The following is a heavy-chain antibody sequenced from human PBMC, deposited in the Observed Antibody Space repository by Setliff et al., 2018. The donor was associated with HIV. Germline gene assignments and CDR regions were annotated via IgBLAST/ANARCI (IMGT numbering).Heavy chain of an antibody. CDR3: AIRSRLGGSSNYFDS. J-gene: IGHJ4*02. Sequence: SETLSLTCTVSGGSIRSTSYYWGWIRQPPGKGLEWIGSIYYSGSTYYNPSLKSRVTISVDLSKEQISLKLSSVTAADTAIYYCAIRSRLGGSSNYFDSWGQGALVTVSS. CDR1: GGSIRSTSYY. D-gene: IGHD1-26*01. CDR2: IYYSGST. V-gene: IGHV4-39*07.